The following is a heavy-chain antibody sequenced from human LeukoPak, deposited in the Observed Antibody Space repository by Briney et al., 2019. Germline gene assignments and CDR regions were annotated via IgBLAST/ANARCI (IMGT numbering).Heavy chain of an antibody. V-gene: IGHV3-33*01. CDR1: GFTFSSYG. CDR3: AREGPRGNSQFDY. Sequence: GGSLRLSCAAAGFTFSSYGMHWVRQAPGKGLEWVALIWYDGSNKYYTDSVKGRLTISRDNSKNTLYLQMNSLRAEDTAIYYCAREGPRGNSQFDYWGQGTLVTVSS. J-gene: IGHJ4*02. D-gene: IGHD2/OR15-2a*01. CDR2: IWYDGSNK.